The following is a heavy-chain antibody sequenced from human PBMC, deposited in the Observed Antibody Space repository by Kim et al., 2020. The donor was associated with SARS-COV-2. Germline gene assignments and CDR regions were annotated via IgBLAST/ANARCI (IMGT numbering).Heavy chain of an antibody. D-gene: IGHD3-16*01. V-gene: IGHV4-31*02. J-gene: IGHJ5*02. CDR3: ARAHNYAWFDP. CDR2: TT. Sequence: TTYYSPSLKTRVTISLDTSKKQFSLQLSSVTAADTAVYYCARAHNYAWFDPWGQGTLVTVSS.